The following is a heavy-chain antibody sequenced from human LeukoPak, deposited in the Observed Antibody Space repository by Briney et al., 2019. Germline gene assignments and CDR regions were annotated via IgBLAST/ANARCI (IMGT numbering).Heavy chain of an antibody. CDR3: ARGGLITIFGVASSLDY. V-gene: IGHV4-34*01. D-gene: IGHD3-3*01. Sequence: PSETLSLTCAVYGGSFSGYYWSWIRQPPGKGLEWIGEINHSGSTNYNPSLKSRVTISVDTSKSQFSLKLSSVTAADTAVYYCARGGLITIFGVASSLDYWGQGTLVTVSS. J-gene: IGHJ4*02. CDR2: INHSGST. CDR1: GGSFSGYY.